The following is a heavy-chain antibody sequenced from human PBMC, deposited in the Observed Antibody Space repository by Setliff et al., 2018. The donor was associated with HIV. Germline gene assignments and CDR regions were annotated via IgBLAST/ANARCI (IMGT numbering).Heavy chain of an antibody. CDR3: TQDRARSIVALFDS. J-gene: IGHJ5*01. D-gene: IGHD5-12*01. Sequence: GGSLRLACVASGLTCNRYWMSWVRQAPGKGLECVSIISGGGGKTYYADSVKGRFTISRDNSNNRLYLQMNSLTAEDTALYYCTQDRARSIVALFDSWGQGTLVTVSS. CDR1: GLTCNRYW. V-gene: IGHV3-23*01. CDR2: ISGGGGKT.